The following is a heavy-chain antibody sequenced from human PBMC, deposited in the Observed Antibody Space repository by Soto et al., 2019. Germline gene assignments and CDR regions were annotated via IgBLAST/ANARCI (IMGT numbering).Heavy chain of an antibody. Sequence: QVQLVQSGSEVKKPGASVKVSCKASGYTFTSYGISWVRQAPGQGLEWMGWISAYNGTTNYAQKLQGRVTMTPDTSTSTAYMELRSLRSDDTAVYYCASRIVGATKPAFDIWGQGTMVTVSS. J-gene: IGHJ3*02. CDR1: GYTFTSYG. CDR2: ISAYNGTT. V-gene: IGHV1-18*01. D-gene: IGHD1-26*01. CDR3: ASRIVGATKPAFDI.